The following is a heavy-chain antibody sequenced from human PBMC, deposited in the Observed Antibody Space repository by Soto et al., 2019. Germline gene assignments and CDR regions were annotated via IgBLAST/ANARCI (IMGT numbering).Heavy chain of an antibody. CDR2: IWYDGSNK. D-gene: IGHD3-10*01. CDR1: GFTFSSYG. J-gene: IGHJ6*02. Sequence: PVGSLRLSCAASGFTFSSYGMHWVRQAPGKGLEWVAVIWYDGSNKYYADSVKGRFTISRDNSKNTLYLQMNSLRAEDTAVYYCARVEVCGSGSYYSQGCYYGMDVWGQGTTVNVSS. V-gene: IGHV3-33*01. CDR3: ARVEVCGSGSYYSQGCYYGMDV.